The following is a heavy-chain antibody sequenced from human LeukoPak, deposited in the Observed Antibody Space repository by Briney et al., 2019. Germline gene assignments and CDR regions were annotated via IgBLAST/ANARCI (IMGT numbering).Heavy chain of an antibody. D-gene: IGHD3-22*01. Sequence: SETLSLTCTVSGGSISSSGYYWGWIRQPPGKGLECIGIMSYSGSTYYNPSLKSRVTMSVDTSKNHFSLKLSSVTAADTPVYYCARQIYYDRSGYFYFNWGQGTLVTVSS. CDR1: GGSISSSGYY. V-gene: IGHV4-39*01. CDR2: MSYSGST. J-gene: IGHJ4*02. CDR3: ARQIYYDRSGYFYFN.